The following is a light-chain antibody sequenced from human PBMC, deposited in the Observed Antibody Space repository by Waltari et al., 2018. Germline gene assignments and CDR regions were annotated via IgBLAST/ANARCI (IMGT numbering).Light chain of an antibody. CDR1: TLPRKF. Sequence: SYELTQPPSVSVSPGQTARITCYGETLPRKFAYWYQQKSGQAPVLVIFEANKRPSGIPERLSGSISGTTATLTISGAQVEDEADYYCSSVDSSFKGLFGAGTKVTVL. CDR2: EAN. CDR3: SSVDSSFKGL. J-gene: IGLJ1*01. V-gene: IGLV3-10*01.